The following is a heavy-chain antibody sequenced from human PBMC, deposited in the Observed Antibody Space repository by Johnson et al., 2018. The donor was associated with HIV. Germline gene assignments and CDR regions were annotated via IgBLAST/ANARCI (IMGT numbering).Heavy chain of an antibody. Sequence: EKLVESGGGLVQPGGSLRLSYAASAVTFRSYCMRWVRQAAGKGLVWVSRINSDGSSPSYADSVKGGFTIYRDNAKTTLYLQMNSLRAEDTAVYYCARVYSNYEGAAASYPFDIWGQGTMVTVSS. CDR3: ARVYSNYEGAAASYPFDI. D-gene: IGHD4-11*01. CDR2: INSDGSSP. J-gene: IGHJ3*02. V-gene: IGHV3-74*01. CDR1: AVTFRSYC.